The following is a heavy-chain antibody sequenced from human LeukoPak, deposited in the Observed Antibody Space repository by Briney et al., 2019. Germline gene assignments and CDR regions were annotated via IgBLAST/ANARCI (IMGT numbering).Heavy chain of an antibody. Sequence: GGSLRLSCAASGFTFSSYAMSWVRQALGKGLGWVSSISGRGGSTSYADSVKGRFTISRDNSKNTLYLQMNSLRAEDTAVYYWAKGSRRVPAAIHYYYYYMDVWGKGTTVTVSS. CDR1: GFTFSSYA. J-gene: IGHJ6*03. D-gene: IGHD2-2*02. CDR3: AKGSRRVPAAIHYYYYYMDV. CDR2: ISGRGGST. V-gene: IGHV3-23*01.